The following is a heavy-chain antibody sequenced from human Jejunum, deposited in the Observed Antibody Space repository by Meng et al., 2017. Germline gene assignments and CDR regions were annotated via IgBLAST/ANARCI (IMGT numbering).Heavy chain of an antibody. CDR3: ARGGYYSFDY. D-gene: IGHD5-18*01. J-gene: IGHJ4*02. V-gene: IGHV4-4*02. CDR1: GGSISSVYW. Sequence: GQLRGSGPGWVKPSDTRSLTCAVSGGSISSVYWWTWVRQSPGKGLEWIGEIYHSGSTNYNPSLTSRVTISVDKSKNQFSLKLTSVTAADTAVYYCARGGYYSFDYWGQGTLVTVSS. CDR2: IYHSGST.